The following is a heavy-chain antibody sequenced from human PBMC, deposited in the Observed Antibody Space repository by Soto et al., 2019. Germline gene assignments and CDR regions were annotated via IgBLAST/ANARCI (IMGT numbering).Heavy chain of an antibody. CDR3: ARGGGSDSFDY. V-gene: IGHV4-30-2*01. CDR1: GASITFGGYS. CDR2: INHLETT. J-gene: IGHJ4*02. Sequence: ASETLSLTCTVSGASITFGGYSWSWIRQTPGKGLEWIGYINHLETTFYNPSFESRLTLSIDRAKNQFSLKLHSMSAADRAVYFCARGGGSDSFDYWGQGILVTVPS. D-gene: IGHD1-26*01.